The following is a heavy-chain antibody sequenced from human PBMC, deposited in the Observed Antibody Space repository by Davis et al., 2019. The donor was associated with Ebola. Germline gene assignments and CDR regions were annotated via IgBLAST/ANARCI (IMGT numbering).Heavy chain of an antibody. D-gene: IGHD4-11*01. J-gene: IGHJ4*02. CDR1: RFTFSSYD. CDR2: VRYDGSNK. CDR3: ARDSDDYSFDY. Sequence: GESLKISCAASRFTFSSYDMHWVRQAPGKGLEWVAFVRYDGSNKDYADSVKGRFTISRDNSKNTLYLQMNSLRPEDTAVYYCARDSDDYSFDYWGQGTLVTVSS. V-gene: IGHV3-30*02.